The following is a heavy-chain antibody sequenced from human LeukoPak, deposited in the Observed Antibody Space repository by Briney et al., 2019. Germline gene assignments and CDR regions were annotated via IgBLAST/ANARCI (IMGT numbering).Heavy chain of an antibody. Sequence: PSETLSLTCTVSGGSISSYYWSWIRQPPGKGLEWIGYIYYSGSTNYNPSLKSRVTISVDTSKNQFSLKLSSVTAADTAVYYCARGLLVGNTGYYFDSWGQGTLVTVSS. J-gene: IGHJ4*02. V-gene: IGHV4-59*01. CDR3: ARGLLVGNTGYYFDS. D-gene: IGHD1-26*01. CDR1: GGSISSYY. CDR2: IYYSGST.